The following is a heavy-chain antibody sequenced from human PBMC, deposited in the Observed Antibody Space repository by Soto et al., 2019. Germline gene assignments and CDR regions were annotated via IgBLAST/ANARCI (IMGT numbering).Heavy chain of an antibody. CDR1: GFTFSSYW. CDR3: VRYPRSVGGSYRPDY. D-gene: IGHD3-16*02. Sequence: EVQLVESGGGLVQPGGSLRLSCAASGFTFSSYWMHWVRQVPEKGLVWVSRINSDGSITNYADAVKGRFTISRDNVKNTLYLQMNSLRAEDTAVYYCVRYPRSVGGSYRPDYWRQGPLVTVSS. V-gene: IGHV3-74*01. J-gene: IGHJ4*02. CDR2: INSDGSIT.